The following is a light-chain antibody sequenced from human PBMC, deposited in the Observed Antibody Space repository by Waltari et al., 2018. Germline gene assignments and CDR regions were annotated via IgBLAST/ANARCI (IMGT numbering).Light chain of an antibody. V-gene: IGKV1-5*03. J-gene: IGKJ2*03. CDR1: QSISNY. Sequence: IQMTQFPSTLFASVGDTITITCRASQSISNYLAWYQQKPGKAPKLLIYKASSSGSGVPSRFSGSGSGTEFTLTISSLQPDDFATYYCQQYNTYSSFGQGTKLEIK. CDR2: KAS. CDR3: QQYNTYSS.